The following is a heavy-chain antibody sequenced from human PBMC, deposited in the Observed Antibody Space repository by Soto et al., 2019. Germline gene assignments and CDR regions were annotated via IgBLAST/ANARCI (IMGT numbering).Heavy chain of an antibody. Sequence: SLRLSCTASGFTFGDYAMSWVRQAPGKGLEWMGIIYPGDSDTKYNPSFQGQVTISADKSITTTYLRWTSLKASDTAIYYCAASIFYYGMDVWGQGTTVTVSS. CDR1: GFTFGDYA. J-gene: IGHJ6*02. CDR3: AASIFYYGMDV. V-gene: IGHV5-51*01. CDR2: IYPGDSDT.